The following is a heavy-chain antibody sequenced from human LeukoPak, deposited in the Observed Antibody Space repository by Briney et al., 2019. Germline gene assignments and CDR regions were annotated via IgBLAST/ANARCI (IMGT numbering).Heavy chain of an antibody. CDR2: IYSGGST. CDR1: GFTVSSNY. J-gene: IGHJ5*02. CDR3: ARDGPSFYDFWSGYYRASNWFDP. V-gene: IGHV3-66*01. D-gene: IGHD3-3*01. Sequence: PGGSLRLSCAAPGFTVSSNYMSWVRQAPGKGLEWVSVIYSGGSTYYADSVKGRFTISRDNSKNTLYLQMNSLRAEDTAVYYCARDGPSFYDFWSGYYRASNWFDPWGQGTLVTVSS.